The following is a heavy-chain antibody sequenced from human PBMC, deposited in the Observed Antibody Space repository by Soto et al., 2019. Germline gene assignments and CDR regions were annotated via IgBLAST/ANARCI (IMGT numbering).Heavy chain of an antibody. V-gene: IGHV4-31*03. CDR2: IYYSGST. Sequence: SETLSLTCTVSGGSISSGGYYWSWIRQHPGKGLEWIGYIYYSGSTYYNPSLKSRVTISVDTSKNQFSLKLSSVTAADTAVYYCARGTCSCYDPYYYYGMDVWGQGTTVTVSS. J-gene: IGHJ6*02. D-gene: IGHD5-12*01. CDR3: ARGTCSCYDPYYYYGMDV. CDR1: GGSISSGGYY.